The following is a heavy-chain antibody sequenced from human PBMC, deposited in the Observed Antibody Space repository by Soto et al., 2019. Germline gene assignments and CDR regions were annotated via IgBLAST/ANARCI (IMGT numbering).Heavy chain of an antibody. CDR3: ARDNRGRAAAGNWFDP. Sequence: GGSLRLSSAASGITFSSYWIHWVRQAPGKGLVWVSRINSDGSSTSYADSVKGRFTISRDNAKNTLYLQMNSLRAEDTAVYYCARDNRGRAAAGNWFDPWGQGTLVTVSS. D-gene: IGHD6-13*01. CDR1: GITFSSYW. CDR2: INSDGSST. J-gene: IGHJ5*02. V-gene: IGHV3-74*01.